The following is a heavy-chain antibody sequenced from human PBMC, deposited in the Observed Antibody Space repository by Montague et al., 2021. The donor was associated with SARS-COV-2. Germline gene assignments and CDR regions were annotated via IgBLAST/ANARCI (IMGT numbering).Heavy chain of an antibody. D-gene: IGHD3-22*01. CDR2: ITYDGIDK. Sequence: SLRLSCAASGFTFSNFAFHWVRQAPGKGLEWLAIITYDGIDKFYADSVKGRFTISRDNSKNNLYLRMNSLTPEDTAVYYCARDRAPPDYEYAFDLWGQGTLVTVSS. J-gene: IGHJ3*01. CDR1: GFTFSNFA. CDR3: ARDRAPPDYEYAFDL. V-gene: IGHV3-30*04.